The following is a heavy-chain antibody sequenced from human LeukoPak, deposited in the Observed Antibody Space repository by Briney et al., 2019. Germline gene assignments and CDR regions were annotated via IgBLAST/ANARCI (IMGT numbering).Heavy chain of an antibody. V-gene: IGHV1-18*01. CDR3: ATINYDFWSRNMEV. CDR2: ISVYNGNT. CDR1: GDTIRGYG. J-gene: IGHJ6*02. Sequence: GASVKVSCKASGDTIRGYGFSWVRQAPGQGLEWMGWISVYNGNTDYVQKFQGRVSITTDTSTSTAYMELRNLRSDDTALYYCATINYDFWSRNMEVWGQGTTVIVSS. D-gene: IGHD3-3*01.